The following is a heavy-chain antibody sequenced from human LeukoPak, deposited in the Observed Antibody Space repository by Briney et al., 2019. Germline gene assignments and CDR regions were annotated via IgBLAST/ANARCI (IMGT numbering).Heavy chain of an antibody. Sequence: VASVKVSCKASGYTFTSYDFNWVRQATGQRPEWMGWMSPNSGDTGYAQKFQDRVTMTRNTSISTAYTELSSLRSDDTAVYYCARGPPNWGYDYWGQGTLVTVSS. V-gene: IGHV1-8*01. J-gene: IGHJ4*02. CDR2: MSPNSGDT. CDR1: GYTFTSYD. CDR3: ARGPPNWGYDY. D-gene: IGHD7-27*01.